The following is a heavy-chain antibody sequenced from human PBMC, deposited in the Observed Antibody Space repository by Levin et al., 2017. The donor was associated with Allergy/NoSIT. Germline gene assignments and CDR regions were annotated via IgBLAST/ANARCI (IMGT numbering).Heavy chain of an antibody. V-gene: IGHV3-30*18. CDR2: IAYDGSAK. Sequence: GESLKISCAASGFTFSRNGMHWVRQAPGKGLEWVAVIAYDGSAKYYADSVKGRFTISRDNRRNTLYLQMNSLRGDDTAVYYCEKESVRVRDFDFWGQGALVTVSS. CDR1: GFTFSRNG. CDR3: EKESVRVRDFDF. J-gene: IGHJ4*02. D-gene: IGHD3-10*01.